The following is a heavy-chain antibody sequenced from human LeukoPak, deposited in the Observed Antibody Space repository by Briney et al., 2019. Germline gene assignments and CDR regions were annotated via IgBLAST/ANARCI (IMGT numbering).Heavy chain of an antibody. CDR2: IKQDGSEK. J-gene: IGHJ6*02. CDR1: GFTFSSYW. CDR3: ARAGIRGFYGGRDYGMDV. D-gene: IGHD3-10*01. Sequence: GSLRLSCAASGFTFSSYWMSWVRQAPGKGLEWVANIKQDGSEKYYVDSVKGRFTISRDNAKNSLYLQMNSLRAEDTAVYYCARAGIRGFYGGRDYGMDVWGQGTTVTVSS. V-gene: IGHV3-7*01.